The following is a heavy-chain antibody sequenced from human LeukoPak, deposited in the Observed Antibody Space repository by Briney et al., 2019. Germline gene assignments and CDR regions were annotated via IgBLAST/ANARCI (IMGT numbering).Heavy chain of an antibody. CDR1: GFTFSSYA. V-gene: IGHV3-30-3*01. Sequence: GGSLRLSCAASGFTFSSYAMHWVRQAPGKGLEGVAVISYDGSNKYYADSVKGRFTISRDNSKNTLYLQMNSLRAEDTAVYYCARDENDSSGYLTFDYWGQGTLVTVSS. CDR3: ARDENDSSGYLTFDY. D-gene: IGHD3-22*01. J-gene: IGHJ4*02. CDR2: ISYDGSNK.